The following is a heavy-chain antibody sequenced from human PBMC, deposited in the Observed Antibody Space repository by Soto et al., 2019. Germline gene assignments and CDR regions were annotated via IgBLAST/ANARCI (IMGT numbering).Heavy chain of an antibody. CDR2: IIPMFGTT. Sequence: QVQLVQSWPEVKEPGSSVTVSCKASGDTFSNYATTWVRQAPGQGLEWMGAIIPMFGTTNYAQQCQGRVTINADESTSTAYMELSSLRSDDTAVYYCARGFPEEWVEPGAIRGYLDTWGQGTLVTVSS. J-gene: IGHJ4*02. V-gene: IGHV1-69*01. CDR1: GDTFSNYA. CDR3: ARGFPEEWVEPGAIRGYLDT. D-gene: IGHD6-19*01.